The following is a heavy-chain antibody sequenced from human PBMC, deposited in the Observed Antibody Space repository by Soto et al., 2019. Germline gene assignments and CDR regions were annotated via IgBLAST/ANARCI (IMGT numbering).Heavy chain of an antibody. CDR2: IFYSGRSGST. J-gene: IGHJ5*02. CDR3: ARTALGWFDP. D-gene: IGHD2-21*02. CDR1: GGSISSYY. Sequence: SETLSLTCSVSGGSISSYYWSWIRQPPGKGLEWIGYIFYSGRSGSTNYNPSLKSRVIISVDTSKNQFSLKMSSVTAADTAVYYCARTALGWFDPWGQGXLVTVYS. V-gene: IGHV4-59*01.